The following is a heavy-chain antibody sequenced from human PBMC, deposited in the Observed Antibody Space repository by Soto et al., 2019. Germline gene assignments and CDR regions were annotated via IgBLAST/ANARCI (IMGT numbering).Heavy chain of an antibody. Sequence: GGSLRFSCSASGFTFSTYEMNWVRQAPGKGLEWVSYISSSGTTTYYADSVKGRFTISRDNAKNTLYLQMNSLRAEDTAVYYFARVRGTSLEWLPYYYYGMDVWGQGTTVTVSS. V-gene: IGHV3-48*03. CDR2: ISSSGTTT. CDR3: ARVRGTSLEWLPYYYYGMDV. D-gene: IGHD3-3*01. CDR1: GFTFSTYE. J-gene: IGHJ6*02.